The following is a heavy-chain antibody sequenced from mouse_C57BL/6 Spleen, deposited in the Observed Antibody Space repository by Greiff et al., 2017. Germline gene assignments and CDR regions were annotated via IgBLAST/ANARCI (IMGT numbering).Heavy chain of an antibody. CDR3: ASPPIYYRNFDWYCDV. V-gene: IGHV14-3*01. D-gene: IGHD2-5*01. Sequence: EVQLQQSVAELVRPGASVKLSCTASGFNIKNTYMHWVKQRPEQGLEWIGRIDPANGNTKYAPKFQGTATITADTSSNTAYLHLSSLTSEDTAIYYCASPPIYYRNFDWYCDVWGTGTTVTVSS. CDR1: GFNIKNTY. J-gene: IGHJ1*03. CDR2: IDPANGNT.